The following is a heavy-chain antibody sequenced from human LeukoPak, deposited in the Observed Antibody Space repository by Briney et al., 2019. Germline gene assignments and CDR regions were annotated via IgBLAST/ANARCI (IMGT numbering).Heavy chain of an antibody. D-gene: IGHD3-3*01. V-gene: IGHV3-30*04. Sequence: GGSLRLSCAASGFTFSSCAMHWVRQAPGKGLEWVAVISYDGSNKYYADSVKGRFTISRDNSKNTLYLQMNSLRAEDTAVYYCARDPPIRVVISHGLYYYYGMDVWGQGTTVTVSS. CDR1: GFTFSSCA. CDR3: ARDPPIRVVISHGLYYYYGMDV. CDR2: ISYDGSNK. J-gene: IGHJ6*02.